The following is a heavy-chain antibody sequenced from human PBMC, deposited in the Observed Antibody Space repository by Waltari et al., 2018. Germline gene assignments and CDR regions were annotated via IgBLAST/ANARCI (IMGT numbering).Heavy chain of an antibody. V-gene: IGHV3-23*01. CDR2: ISGSGGST. J-gene: IGHJ4*02. CDR1: GFTFSSSA. D-gene: IGHD6-19*01. CDR3: AKEQWLVPGGSFDY. Sequence: FQLLESGGGVVQPGTSLKLSCVASGFTFSSSAMSWVRPAPGKGLEWVSAISGSGGSTYYADSVKGRFTISRDNSKNTLYLQMNSLRAEDTAVYYCAKEQWLVPGGSFDYWGQGTLVTVSS.